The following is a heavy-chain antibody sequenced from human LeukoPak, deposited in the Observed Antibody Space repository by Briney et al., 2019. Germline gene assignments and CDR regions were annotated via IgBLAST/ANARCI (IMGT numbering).Heavy chain of an antibody. CDR1: GFTFGDYA. CDR3: TSCYFYDSSGYWSSRIYDYYYGMDV. J-gene: IGHJ6*02. D-gene: IGHD3-22*01. V-gene: IGHV3-49*04. Sequence: GGSLRLSCTASGFTFGDYAMSWVRQAPGKGLEWVGFTRSKAYGGTTEYAASVKGRFTISRDDSRSIAYLQMNSLKTEDTAVYYCTSCYFYDSSGYWSSRIYDYYYGMDVWGQGTTVTVSS. CDR2: TRSKAYGGTT.